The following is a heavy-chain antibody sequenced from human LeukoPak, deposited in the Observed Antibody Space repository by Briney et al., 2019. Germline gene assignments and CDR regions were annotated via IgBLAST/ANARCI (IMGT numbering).Heavy chain of an antibody. D-gene: IGHD3-10*01. CDR3: ARVRITMVRGVITSNDY. CDR1: GYTFTSYG. CDR2: ISAYNGNT. V-gene: IGHV1-18*01. J-gene: IGHJ4*02. Sequence: ASVKVSCKASGYTFTSYGISWVRQAPGQGLEWMGWISAYNGNTNYAQKLRGRVTMTTDTSTSTAYMELRSLRSDDTAVYYCARVRITMVRGVITSNDYWGQGTLVTVSS.